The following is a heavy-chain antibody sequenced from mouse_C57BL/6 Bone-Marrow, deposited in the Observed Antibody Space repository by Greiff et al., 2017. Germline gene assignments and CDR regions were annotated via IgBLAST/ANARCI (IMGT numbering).Heavy chain of an antibody. Sequence: VQLQQSGAELVRPGASVKLSCTASGFNIKDDYMHWVKQRPEQGLEWIGWIDPENGDTEYASKFQGKATITADTSSNTAYLQLSSLTSEDTAVYYCTGSPAWFAYWGQGTLVTVSA. D-gene: IGHD1-1*01. CDR1: GFNIKDDY. J-gene: IGHJ3*01. CDR3: TGSPAWFAY. CDR2: IDPENGDT. V-gene: IGHV14-4*01.